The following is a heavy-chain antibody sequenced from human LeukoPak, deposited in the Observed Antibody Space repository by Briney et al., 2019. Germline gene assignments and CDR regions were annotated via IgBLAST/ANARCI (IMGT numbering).Heavy chain of an antibody. V-gene: IGHV3-15*07. CDR3: TTPPYYGMDV. Sequence: GGSLRLSCAASGLTFSTYWMHWVRQAPGKGLEWVGRIKSKADGGTTDYAAPVKGRFTISRDDSKNTLYLQMNSLKTEDTAVYYCTTPPYYGMDVWGQGTTVTVSS. CDR1: GLTFSTYW. CDR2: IKSKADGGTT. J-gene: IGHJ6*02.